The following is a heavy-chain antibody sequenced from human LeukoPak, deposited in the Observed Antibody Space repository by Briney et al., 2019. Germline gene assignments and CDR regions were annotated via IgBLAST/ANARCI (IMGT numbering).Heavy chain of an antibody. D-gene: IGHD3-10*01. CDR2: ISSSSSSI. Sequence: GGSLRLSCAASGFTFSTYTLNWVRQAPGKGLEWVSCISSSSSSIYYADSVKGRFTISRDNAKNSVYLQMNSLRAEDTAVYYCAREAGEAFDIWGQGAMVTVSS. V-gene: IGHV3-21*01. CDR1: GFTFSTYT. CDR3: AREAGEAFDI. J-gene: IGHJ3*02.